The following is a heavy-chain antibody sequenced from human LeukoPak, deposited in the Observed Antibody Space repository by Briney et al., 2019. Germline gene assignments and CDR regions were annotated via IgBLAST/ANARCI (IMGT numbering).Heavy chain of an antibody. J-gene: IGHJ4*02. V-gene: IGHV1-2*04. Sequence: GASVKVSCKASGYTFTGYYIYWVRQAPGQGLEWMGWINPNSGGTNYAQKFQGWVTMTRDTSISTAYMELSRLRSDDTAVYYCARGLSTIAGFDYWGQGTLVTVSS. D-gene: IGHD6-13*01. CDR2: INPNSGGT. CDR1: GYTFTGYY. CDR3: ARGLSTIAGFDY.